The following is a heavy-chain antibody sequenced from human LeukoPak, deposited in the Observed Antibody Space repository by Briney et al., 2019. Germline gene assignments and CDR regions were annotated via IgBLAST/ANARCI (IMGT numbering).Heavy chain of an antibody. V-gene: IGHV3-74*01. CDR2: INTDGSST. J-gene: IGHJ4*02. D-gene: IGHD3-22*01. CDR1: GFTFSSYW. CDR3: ARDTYDISGYYYGPFDY. Sequence: GGSLRLSCAASGFTFSSYWMHWVRQAPGKGLVWVSRINTDGSSTSYADSVKGRFTIPRDNAKNTLYLQMNSLRAEDTAVYYCARDTYDISGYYYGPFDYWGQGTLVTVSS.